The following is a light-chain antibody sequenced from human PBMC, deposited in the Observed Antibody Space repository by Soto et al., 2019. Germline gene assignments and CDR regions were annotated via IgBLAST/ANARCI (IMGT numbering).Light chain of an antibody. Sequence: DIQLTQSPSFLSASVGDRVTITCRASQGISSYLAWYQQKPGKAPKLLIYAASTLRSGVPSRLSGSGSGTEFTLTISSLQPEDFATYYCQQLNSYPRLTFGGGTKVEMK. J-gene: IGKJ4*01. V-gene: IGKV1-9*01. CDR1: QGISSY. CDR2: AAS. CDR3: QQLNSYPRLT.